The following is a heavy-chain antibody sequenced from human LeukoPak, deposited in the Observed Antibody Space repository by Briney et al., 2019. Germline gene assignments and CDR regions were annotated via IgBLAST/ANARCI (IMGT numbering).Heavy chain of an antibody. V-gene: IGHV1-24*01. CDR1: GYTLTELS. D-gene: IGHD3-3*01. CDR3: ATVRRDFWSGYAWFDP. CDR2: FDPEDGET. J-gene: IGHJ5*02. Sequence: ASVKVSCKVSGYTLTELSMHRVRQAPGKGLEWMGGFDPEDGETIYAQKFQGRVTMTEDTSTDTAYMELSSLRSEDTAVYYCATVRRDFWSGYAWFDPWGQGTLVTVSS.